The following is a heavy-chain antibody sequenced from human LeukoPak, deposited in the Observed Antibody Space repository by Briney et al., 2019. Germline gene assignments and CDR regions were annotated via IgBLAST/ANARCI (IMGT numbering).Heavy chain of an antibody. CDR1: GFTFSSYW. D-gene: IGHD3-10*01. Sequence: GGSLRLSCAASGFTFSSYWMSWVRQAPGKGLEWVANIKQDGSEKYYVDSVKGRFTISRDNAKNSLYLQMNSLRAEDTAVYYCARDQQLWFGEQPLDYWGQGTLVTVSS. CDR2: IKQDGSEK. J-gene: IGHJ4*02. CDR3: ARDQQLWFGEQPLDY. V-gene: IGHV3-7*01.